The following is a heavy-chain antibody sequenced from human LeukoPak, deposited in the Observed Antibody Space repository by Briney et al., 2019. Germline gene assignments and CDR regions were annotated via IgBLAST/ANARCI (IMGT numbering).Heavy chain of an antibody. CDR3: ARDRLIAAAGTWDN. V-gene: IGHV4-59*01. CDR1: GGSISSYY. Sequence: SETLSLTCTVSGGSISSYYWSWIRQPPGKGLEWIGYIYYGGSTSYNPSLKSRVTISVDTSKNQFSLKLSSVTAADTAVYYCARDRLIAAAGTWDNWGQGTMVTVSS. CDR2: IYYGGST. J-gene: IGHJ3*02. D-gene: IGHD6-13*01.